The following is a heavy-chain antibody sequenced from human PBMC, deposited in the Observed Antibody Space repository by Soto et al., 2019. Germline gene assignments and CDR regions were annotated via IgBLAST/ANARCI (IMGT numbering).Heavy chain of an antibody. Sequence: QVQLQESGPGLVKPSQTLSLTCTVSGGSISSGGYYWSWIRQHPGKGLEWIGYIYYSGSTYYNPSLKSRVNISVATSKNQFSLRLSSVTAADTAVYYCARDVGYCSVGSCSRYFGWFDPWGQGTLVTVSS. V-gene: IGHV4-31*03. D-gene: IGHD2-15*01. CDR2: IYYSGST. J-gene: IGHJ5*02. CDR3: ARDVGYCSVGSCSRYFGWFDP. CDR1: GGSISSGGYY.